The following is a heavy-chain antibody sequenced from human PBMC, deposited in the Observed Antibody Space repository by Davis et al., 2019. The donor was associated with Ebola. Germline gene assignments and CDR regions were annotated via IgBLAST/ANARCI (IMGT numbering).Heavy chain of an antibody. CDR2: ISANRRST. D-gene: IGHD5-12*01. CDR1: GFTFTTYA. J-gene: IGHJ4*02. CDR3: TKRPESGFSPLDS. V-gene: IGHV3-23*01. Sequence: PGGSLRLSCAASGFTFTTYAMNCVRQAPGKGLEWVAAISANRRSTYYADSVRGRFTISRDNSKDTLYLEVHSLTSEDTALYYCTKRPESGFSPLDSWGQGVLVTVSS.